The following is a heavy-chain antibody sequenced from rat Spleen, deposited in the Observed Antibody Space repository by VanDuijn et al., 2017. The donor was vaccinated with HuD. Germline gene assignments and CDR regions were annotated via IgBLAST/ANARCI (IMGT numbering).Heavy chain of an antibody. V-gene: IGHV2S12*01. CDR2: ISSGGTT. Sequence: QVQLKESGPGLVQPSQTLSLTCTVSGFSLTSNGVSWVRQPPGKGLEWIAAISSGGTTFYNSALKSRLSISRDTSKSQVFLKMNSLQTEDTAIYFCTSSPNTEGFRWFAYWGQGTLVTVSS. CDR1: GFSLTSNG. CDR3: TSSPNTEGFRWFAY. J-gene: IGHJ3*01. D-gene: IGHD1-11*01.